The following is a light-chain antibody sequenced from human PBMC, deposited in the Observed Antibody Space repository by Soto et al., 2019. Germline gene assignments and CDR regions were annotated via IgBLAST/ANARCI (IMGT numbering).Light chain of an antibody. CDR2: GAS. CDR3: QQYGSSGT. Sequence: EILLTQSPCTLSVSPGERATLSCRASQSVSNNYLAWYQQKPGQAPRLRIYGASNRATGIPDRLSGSGSGTDFTLTISRLEPEDSAVYYCQQYGSSGTFGQGTKVDIK. J-gene: IGKJ1*01. V-gene: IGKV3-20*01. CDR1: QSVSNNY.